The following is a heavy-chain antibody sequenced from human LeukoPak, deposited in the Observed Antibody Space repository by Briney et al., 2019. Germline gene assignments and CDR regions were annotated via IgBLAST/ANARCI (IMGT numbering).Heavy chain of an antibody. CDR3: ARAPANYGIDDY. V-gene: IGHV1-46*04. D-gene: IGHD3-16*01. J-gene: IGHJ4*02. Sequence: GASVKVSCKASGYTFTSYYMHWVRQAPGQGLEWVGIINPSVGSTSYAPKLQVRVTMTRDTSTNTVYMELSSLRSEDTAVYYCARAPANYGIDDYWGQGTLVTVSS. CDR2: INPSVGST. CDR1: GYTFTSYY.